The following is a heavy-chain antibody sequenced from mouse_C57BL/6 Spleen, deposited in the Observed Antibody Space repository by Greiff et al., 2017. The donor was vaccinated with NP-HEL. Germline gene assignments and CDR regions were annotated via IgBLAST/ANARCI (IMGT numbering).Heavy chain of an antibody. J-gene: IGHJ2*01. Sequence: EVKLEESGEGLVKPGGSLKLSCAASGFTFSSYAMSWVRQTPEKRLEWVAYISSGGDYIYYADTVKGRFTISRDNARNTLYLQMSSLKSEDTAMYYCTRDGGITTVFDYWGQGTTLTVSS. CDR2: ISSGGDYI. D-gene: IGHD1-1*01. V-gene: IGHV5-9-1*02. CDR3: TRDGGITTVFDY. CDR1: GFTFSSYA.